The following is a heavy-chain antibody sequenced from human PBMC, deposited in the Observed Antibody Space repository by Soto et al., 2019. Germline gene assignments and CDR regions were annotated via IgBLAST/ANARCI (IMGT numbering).Heavy chain of an antibody. CDR3: AREHDILTGWKFEC. CDR2: ISAYNGNT. J-gene: IGHJ4*02. D-gene: IGHD3-9*01. V-gene: IGHV1-18*01. Sequence: ASVKVSCKASGYTFTSYGISWVRQAPGQGLEWMGWISAYNGNTNYAQNFQGRVTMTTDTTTNTAYLELTNLRSDDTAIYYCAREHDILTGWKFECWGQGTLVTVSS. CDR1: GYTFTSYG.